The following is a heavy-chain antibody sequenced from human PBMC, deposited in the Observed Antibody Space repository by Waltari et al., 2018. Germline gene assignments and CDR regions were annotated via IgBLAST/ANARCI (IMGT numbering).Heavy chain of an antibody. Sequence: QVQLVQSGAEVKKPGASVKVSCKASGYTFTGYYMHWVRQAPGQGLEWMGRINPNRGGTNYAQKFQGRVTMTRDTSISTAYMELSRLRSDDTAVYYCARDYGGNSGWYFDLWGRGTLVTVSS. V-gene: IGHV1-2*06. D-gene: IGHD4-17*01. CDR2: INPNRGGT. CDR1: GYTFTGYY. J-gene: IGHJ2*01. CDR3: ARDYGGNSGWYFDL.